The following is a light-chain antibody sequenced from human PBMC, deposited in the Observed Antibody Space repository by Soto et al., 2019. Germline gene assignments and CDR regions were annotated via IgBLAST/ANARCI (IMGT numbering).Light chain of an antibody. Sequence: QCVLTQPASVSGSPGQSIAISCTGTSSDVGGYNSVSWYQHHPGKAPKLMIYDVNYRPSGISDRFSGSKSGNTASLTISGLQAEDEADYYCSSYTSSSTLVIGTGTKLTVL. V-gene: IGLV2-14*03. J-gene: IGLJ1*01. CDR2: DVN. CDR3: SSYTSSSTLV. CDR1: SSDVGGYNS.